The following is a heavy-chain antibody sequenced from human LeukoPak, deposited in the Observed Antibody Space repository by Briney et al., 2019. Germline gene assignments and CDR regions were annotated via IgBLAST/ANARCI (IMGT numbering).Heavy chain of an antibody. Sequence: ASVKVSCKASGYTFTSYGISWVRQAPGQGLEWMGWISAYNGNTNYAQKIQGRVTMTTDTSTSTAYMELRSLRSDDTAVYYCARDQENYYDSSGSYYFDYWGQGTLVTVSS. CDR3: ARDQENYYDSSGSYYFDY. CDR1: GYTFTSYG. V-gene: IGHV1-18*01. D-gene: IGHD3-22*01. CDR2: ISAYNGNT. J-gene: IGHJ4*02.